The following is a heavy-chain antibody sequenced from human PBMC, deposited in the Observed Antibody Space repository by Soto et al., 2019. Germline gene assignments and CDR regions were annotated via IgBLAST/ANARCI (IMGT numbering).Heavy chain of an antibody. CDR2: ISWNSGSI. CDR3: AKDKTIFGVVILRSGFDAFDI. J-gene: IGHJ3*02. CDR1: GFTFDDYA. V-gene: IGHV3-9*01. Sequence: EVQLVESGGGLVQPGRSLRLSCAASGFTFDDYAMHWVRQAPGKGLEWVSGISWNSGSIGYADSVKGRFTISRDNAKNSLYLQMNSLRAEDTASYYCAKDKTIFGVVILRSGFDAFDIWGQGTMVTVSS. D-gene: IGHD3-3*01.